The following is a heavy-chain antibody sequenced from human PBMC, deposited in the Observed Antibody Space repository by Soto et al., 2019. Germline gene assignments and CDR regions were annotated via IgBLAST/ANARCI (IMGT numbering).Heavy chain of an antibody. J-gene: IGHJ4*02. CDR3: ARDPPGGGASYSNYVPPHFDY. D-gene: IGHD4-4*01. Sequence: GGSLRLSCAASGFTFSSYGMHWVRQAPGKGLEWVAVIWYDGSNKYYADSVKGRFTISRDNSKNTLYLQMSSLRAEDTAVYYCARDPPGGGASYSNYVPPHFDYWGQGTLVTVSS. CDR1: GFTFSSYG. V-gene: IGHV3-33*01. CDR2: IWYDGSNK.